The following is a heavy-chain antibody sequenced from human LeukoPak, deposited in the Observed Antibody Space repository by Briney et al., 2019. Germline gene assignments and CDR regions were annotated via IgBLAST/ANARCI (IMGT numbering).Heavy chain of an antibody. CDR1: GGSISSYY. Sequence: PSETLSLTCTVSGGSISSYYWSWIRQPPGKGLEWIGYIYYSGSTNYNPSLKSRVIVSVDTSKNQFSLKLSSVTAADTAVYYCARAEMPGDYDYWGQGTLVTVSS. D-gene: IGHD4-17*01. J-gene: IGHJ4*02. V-gene: IGHV4-59*01. CDR3: ARAEMPGDYDY. CDR2: IYYSGST.